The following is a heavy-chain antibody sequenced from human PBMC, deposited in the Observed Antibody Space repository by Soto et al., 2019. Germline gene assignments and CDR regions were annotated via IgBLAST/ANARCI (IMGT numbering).Heavy chain of an antibody. CDR3: ARGSSSGPDY. CDR2: INAGNGNT. CDR1: GYTFTSYA. V-gene: IGHV1-3*01. D-gene: IGHD3-22*01. Sequence: ASVKVSCKASGYTFTSYAMHWVRQAPGQRLEWMGWINAGNGNTKYSQKFQGRVTITRDTSASTAYMELNSLRAEDTALYYCARGSSSGPDYWGQGTLVTVSS. J-gene: IGHJ4*02.